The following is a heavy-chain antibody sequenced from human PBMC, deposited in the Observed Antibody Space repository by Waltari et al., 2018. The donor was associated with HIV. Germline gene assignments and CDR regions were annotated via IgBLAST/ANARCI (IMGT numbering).Heavy chain of an antibody. V-gene: IGHV1-2*02. J-gene: IGHJ4*02. CDR3: ASSSGNYHYF. D-gene: IGHD3-10*01. CDR2: VNPDNGDT. Sequence: QVQLVQSGAEVKKPGASVKVSCKASGYSFTGLYIHWVRQAPGHGLAWMGRVNPDNGDTHYAQNFQGRLTLTRDTSFTTAYMDMSGLTSKDTAVYFCASSSGNYHYFWGQGTLVTVSS. CDR1: GYSFTGLY.